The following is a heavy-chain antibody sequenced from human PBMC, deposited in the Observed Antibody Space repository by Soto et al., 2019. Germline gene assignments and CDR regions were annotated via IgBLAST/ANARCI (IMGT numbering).Heavy chain of an antibody. CDR1: GGSFSGYY. CDR2: INHSGST. CDR3: AIWVAGNTYSYSGMDV. J-gene: IGHJ6*02. V-gene: IGHV4-34*01. D-gene: IGHD6-19*01. Sequence: SETLSLTCAVYGGSFSGYYWSWIRQPPGKGLEWIGEINHSGSTNYNPSLKSRVTISVDTSKNQFSLKLSSVTAADTAVYYCAIWVAGNTYSYSGMDVWGQGTTVTVSS.